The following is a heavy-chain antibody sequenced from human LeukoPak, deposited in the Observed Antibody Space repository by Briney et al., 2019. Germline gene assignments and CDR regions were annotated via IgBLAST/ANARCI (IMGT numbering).Heavy chain of an antibody. V-gene: IGHV3-74*01. CDR2: INGYGSST. CDR1: GYTFNSYW. J-gene: IGHJ4*02. Sequence: GGSLRLSCAASGYTFNSYWMHWVRQAPGKGLVWVSRINGYGSSTDFADSVKGRFTISRDNAKNSLYLQMNSLRAEDTAVYYCARVSSPDYWGQGTLVTVSS. D-gene: IGHD2-2*01. CDR3: ARVSSPDY.